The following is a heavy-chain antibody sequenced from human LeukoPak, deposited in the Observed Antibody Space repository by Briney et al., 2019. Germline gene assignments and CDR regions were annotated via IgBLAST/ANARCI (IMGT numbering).Heavy chain of an antibody. J-gene: IGHJ6*02. CDR1: GYTFTSYG. Sequence: ASVKVSCKPSGYTFTSYGISWVRQAPGRGLEWMGWISAYNGNTNYAQKLQGRVTMTTDTSTSTAYMELRGLRSDDTAVYYCARSLDYYYGMDVWGQGTTVTVSS. V-gene: IGHV1-18*01. CDR3: ARSLDYYYGMDV. CDR2: ISAYNGNT.